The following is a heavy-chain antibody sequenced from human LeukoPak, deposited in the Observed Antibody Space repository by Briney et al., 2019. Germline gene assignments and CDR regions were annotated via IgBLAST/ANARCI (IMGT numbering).Heavy chain of an antibody. Sequence: GASVKVSCKVSGYTLTELSMHWVRQAPGKGLEWMGGFDPEDGETIYAQKFQGRVTMTEDTSTDTAYMELSSLRSEDTAVYYCATDTSRSEQWLSYFDYWGQGTLVTVSS. V-gene: IGHV1-24*01. CDR3: ATDTSRSEQWLSYFDY. J-gene: IGHJ4*02. CDR1: GYTLTELS. D-gene: IGHD6-19*01. CDR2: FDPEDGET.